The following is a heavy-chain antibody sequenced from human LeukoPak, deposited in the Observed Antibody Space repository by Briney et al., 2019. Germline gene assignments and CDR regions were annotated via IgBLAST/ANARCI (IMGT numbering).Heavy chain of an antibody. J-gene: IGHJ4*02. V-gene: IGHV4-39*01. CDR1: GGSISSSSYY. CDR2: IYYSGST. D-gene: IGHD3-10*01. CDR3: ARHRTVLLWFGELFHRDGTYSGY. Sequence: SETLSLTCTVSGGSISSSSYYWGWIRQPPGKGLEWIGSIYYSGSTYYNPSLKSRVTISVDTSKNQFSLKLSSVTAADTAVYYCARHRTVLLWFGELFHRDGTYSGYWGQGTLVTVSS.